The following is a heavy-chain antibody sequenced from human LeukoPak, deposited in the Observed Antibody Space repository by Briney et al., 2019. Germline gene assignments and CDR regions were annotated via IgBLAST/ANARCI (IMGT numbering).Heavy chain of an antibody. CDR3: ARAESGDMITFGGVIVSGYFDY. V-gene: IGHV3-48*01. CDR2: ISSSSSTI. D-gene: IGHD3-16*02. CDR1: GFTFSSYS. Sequence: GGSLRLSCAASGFTFSSYSMNWVRQAPGKGLEWVSYISSSSSTIYYADSVKGRFTISRDNAKNSLYLQMNSLRAEDTAVYYCARAESGDMITFGGVIVSGYFDYWGQGTLVTVS. J-gene: IGHJ4*02.